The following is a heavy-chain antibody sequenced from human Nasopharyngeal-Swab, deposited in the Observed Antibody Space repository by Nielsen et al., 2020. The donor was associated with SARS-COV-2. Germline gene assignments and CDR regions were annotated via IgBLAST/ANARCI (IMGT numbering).Heavy chain of an antibody. J-gene: IGHJ3*02. CDR3: ARAAYSGSYYGAFDI. CDR2: IWYDGSNK. V-gene: IGHV3-33*01. CDR1: GFTFSSYG. Sequence: GESLKISCAASGFTFSSYGMHWVRQAPGKGLEWVAVIWYDGSNKYYADSVKGRFTISRDNSKNTLYLQMNSLRAEDTAVYHCARAAYSGSYYGAFDIWGQGTMVTVSS. D-gene: IGHD1-26*01.